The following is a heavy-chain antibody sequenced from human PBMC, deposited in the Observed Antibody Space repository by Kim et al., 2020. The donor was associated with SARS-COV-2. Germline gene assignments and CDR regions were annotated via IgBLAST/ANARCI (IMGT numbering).Heavy chain of an antibody. J-gene: IGHJ6*02. D-gene: IGHD2-15*01. CDR3: TRDAVVAATPYYYYGMDV. V-gene: IGHV3-49*02. Sequence: KGRFTISRDDSKSIAYLQMNSLKTEDTAVYYCTRDAVVAATPYYYYGMDVWGQGTTVTVSS.